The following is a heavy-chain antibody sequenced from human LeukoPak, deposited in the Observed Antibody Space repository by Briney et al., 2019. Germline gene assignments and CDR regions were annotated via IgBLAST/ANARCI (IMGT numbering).Heavy chain of an antibody. V-gene: IGHV3-20*04. CDR3: ARRESSSPSDY. D-gene: IGHD6-6*01. CDR1: GFTFDDYG. CDR2: INWNGGST. J-gene: IGHJ4*02. Sequence: GGSLRLSCAASGFTFDDYGMSWVRQAPGKGLEWVSGINWNGGSTDYADSVKGRFVISRDNAKNSLYLQMNSLRVEDTALCYCARRESSSPSDYWGQGTLVTVPS.